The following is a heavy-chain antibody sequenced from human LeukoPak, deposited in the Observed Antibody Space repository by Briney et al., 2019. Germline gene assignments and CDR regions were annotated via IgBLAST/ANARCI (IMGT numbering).Heavy chain of an antibody. D-gene: IGHD3-22*01. CDR2: IYTSAIISGNT. CDR3: ARDRYYYDSSGYYSAFDT. J-gene: IGHJ3*02. V-gene: IGHV4-4*07. Sequence: PSETLSLTCTVSGGSISSYYWSWLRQPPGKGLEWIGRIYTSAIISGNTNYNPSLTSRVTMSVDTSKNQFSLRLRSVTAADTAVYYCARDRYYYDSSGYYSAFDTWGQGTMVTVSS. CDR1: GGSISSYY.